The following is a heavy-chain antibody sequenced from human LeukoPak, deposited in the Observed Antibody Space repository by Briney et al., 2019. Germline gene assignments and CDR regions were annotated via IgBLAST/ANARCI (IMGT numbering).Heavy chain of an antibody. CDR1: GGSFSGYY. CDR3: ARGGDSSGYYLLDAFDI. CDR2: INHSGSS. Sequence: SETLSLTCAVYGGSFSGYYWSWIRQPPGKGLEWIGEINHSGSSNYNPSLKSRVTISVDTSKNQFSLKLSSVTAADMAVYYCARGGDSSGYYLLDAFDIWGQGTMVTVSS. J-gene: IGHJ3*02. V-gene: IGHV4-34*01. D-gene: IGHD3-22*01.